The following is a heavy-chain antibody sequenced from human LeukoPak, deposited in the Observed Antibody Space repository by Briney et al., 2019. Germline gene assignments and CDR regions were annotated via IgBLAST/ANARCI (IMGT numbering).Heavy chain of an antibody. Sequence: SETLSLTCTVSGGSISSSSYYWAWFRQPPGKGLEWIGNIYYSGSTYYNPSLKSRVTISVDTSKNHFSLKLSSVTAADTAVYYCARDDSSGLDYWGQGTLVTVSS. CDR3: ARDDSSGLDY. V-gene: IGHV4-39*07. CDR1: GGSISSSSYY. J-gene: IGHJ4*02. CDR2: IYYSGST. D-gene: IGHD3-22*01.